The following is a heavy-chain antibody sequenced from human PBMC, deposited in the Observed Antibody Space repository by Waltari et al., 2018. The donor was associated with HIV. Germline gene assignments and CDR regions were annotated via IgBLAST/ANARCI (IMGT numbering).Heavy chain of an antibody. D-gene: IGHD2-2*01. V-gene: IGHV4-38-2*01. CDR3: ARQPAPDSTWFQIYFDY. J-gene: IGHJ4*02. CDR1: HFSISSGHY. CDR2: VFNSGST. Sequence: QVQLQESGPGLVKPSDTLSLTCAVSHFSISSGHYWGWVRQSPGKGLEWIGSVFNSGSTFYKPAFRSRVSISVDTSKNQFSLKLTSVTAADTAVYYCARQPAPDSTWFQIYFDYWGQGTVVTVSS.